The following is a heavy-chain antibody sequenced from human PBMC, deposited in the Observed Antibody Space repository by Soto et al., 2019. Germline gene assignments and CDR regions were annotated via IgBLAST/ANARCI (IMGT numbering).Heavy chain of an antibody. D-gene: IGHD5-12*01. CDR2: INHSGST. J-gene: IGHJ4*01. Sequence: QVQLQQWGAGLLKPSETLSLTCAVYGGSFSGYYWSWIRQPPGKGLEWIGEINHSGSTDYNPSLTSRVTISVDTSKNQFSLKLSSVTAADTAVYYCARGYSGYADYWGHVPLVTVSS. CDR3: ARGYSGYADY. V-gene: IGHV4-34*01. CDR1: GGSFSGYY.